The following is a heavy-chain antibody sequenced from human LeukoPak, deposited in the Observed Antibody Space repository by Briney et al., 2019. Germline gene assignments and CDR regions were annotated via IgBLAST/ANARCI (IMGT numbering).Heavy chain of an antibody. D-gene: IGHD3-22*01. Sequence: KSGESLKISCKGSGYHFDSYWIAWVRQMPGKGLEWMGIIYPGDSDTRYGPPFEGQVTISADKSISTAYLQWSSLKASDTAMYYCARRETEYNSGYYFDYWGQGTLVTVSS. V-gene: IGHV5-51*01. CDR3: ARRETEYNSGYYFDY. J-gene: IGHJ4*02. CDR2: IYPGDSDT. CDR1: GYHFDSYW.